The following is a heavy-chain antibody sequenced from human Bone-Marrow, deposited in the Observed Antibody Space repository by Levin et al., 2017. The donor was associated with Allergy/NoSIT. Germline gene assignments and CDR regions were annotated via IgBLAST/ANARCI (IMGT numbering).Heavy chain of an antibody. D-gene: IGHD2-2*01. CDR3: ARDTGLHNGGWYAELDS. Sequence: PGGSLRLSCAASGFTFSKYDMSWVRQTPGEGLEWLSTIRASGGGAFYAESVKGRFTVSRDNSNSALYLQMNSLRADDTAVYFCARDTGLHNGGWYAELDSWGQGTLVTVSS. CDR1: GFTFSKYD. CDR2: IRASGGGA. V-gene: IGHV3-23*01. J-gene: IGHJ4*02.